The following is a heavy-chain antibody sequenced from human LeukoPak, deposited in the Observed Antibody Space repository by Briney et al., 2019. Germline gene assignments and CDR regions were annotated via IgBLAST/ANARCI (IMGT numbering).Heavy chain of an antibody. J-gene: IGHJ4*02. Sequence: GGSLRLSCAASGFTFSSYWMSWVRQAPGKGLEWVANIKQDGSEKYYVDSVKGRFTISRDNAKNSLYLQMNSLRAEDMALYYCAKDLSRWELQGCFDYWGQGTLVTVSS. CDR2: IKQDGSEK. D-gene: IGHD1-26*01. CDR1: GFTFSSYW. V-gene: IGHV3-7*03. CDR3: AKDLSRWELQGCFDY.